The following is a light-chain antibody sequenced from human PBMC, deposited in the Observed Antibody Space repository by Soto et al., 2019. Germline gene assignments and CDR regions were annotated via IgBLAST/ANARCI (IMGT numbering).Light chain of an antibody. CDR1: SGHIRYI. CDR3: ETRDSHIHV. CDR2: LEGSESY. V-gene: IGLV4-60*03. J-gene: IGLJ3*02. Sequence: QSVLTQSSSASASLGTSVKLTCTLSSGHIRYIIPCHHQQPGKGPRYFLKLEGSESYNTGSGIPDRFSGSSSGADRYLTISIRQSEDEADYYCETRDSHIHVFGGGTKLTVL.